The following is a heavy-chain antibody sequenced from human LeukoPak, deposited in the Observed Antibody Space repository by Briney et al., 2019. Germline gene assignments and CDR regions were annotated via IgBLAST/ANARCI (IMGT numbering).Heavy chain of an antibody. CDR1: GFTFSDYY. CDR3: TTDPEWEQLGY. Sequence: GGSLRLSCAASGFTFSDYYMSWIRQAPGKGLEWVSYISSSGSTIYYADSVKGRFTISRDNAKNSLYLQMNSLRAEDTAVYYCTTDPEWEQLGYWGQGTLVTVSS. J-gene: IGHJ4*02. V-gene: IGHV3-11*04. D-gene: IGHD1-26*01. CDR2: ISSSGSTI.